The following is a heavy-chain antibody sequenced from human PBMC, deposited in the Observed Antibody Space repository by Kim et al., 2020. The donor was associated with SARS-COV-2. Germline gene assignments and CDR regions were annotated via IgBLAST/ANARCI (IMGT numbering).Heavy chain of an antibody. CDR2: VSDTGKT. CDR3: ARDKWRDFRSAIQY. J-gene: IGHJ1*01. V-gene: IGHV4-34*01. Sequence: SETLSLTCAVSGGSFSGYYWNWIRQAPGKGLEWIGEVSDTGKTNCNPSLKSRVFMSVDTYKNKFSLTLNTVTAADKAVYYCARDKWRDFRSAIQYGGQG. D-gene: IGHD2-21*01. CDR1: GGSFSGYY.